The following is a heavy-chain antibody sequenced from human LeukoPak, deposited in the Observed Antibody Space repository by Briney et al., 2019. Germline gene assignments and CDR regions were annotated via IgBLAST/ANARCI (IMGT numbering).Heavy chain of an antibody. D-gene: IGHD2-2*01. J-gene: IGHJ6*03. Sequence: SETLSLTCTVSGGSISSYYWSWIRQPPGKGLEWIGYIYYSGSTNYNPSLKSRATISVDTSKNQFSLKLSSVTAADTAVYYCARDIVVVPAATDYYYMDVWGKGTTVTVSS. CDR1: GGSISSYY. CDR3: ARDIVVVPAATDYYYMDV. CDR2: IYYSGST. V-gene: IGHV4-59*01.